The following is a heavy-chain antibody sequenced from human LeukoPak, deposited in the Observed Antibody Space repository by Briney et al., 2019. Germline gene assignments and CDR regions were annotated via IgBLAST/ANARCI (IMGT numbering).Heavy chain of an antibody. CDR3: AKDHANSGWYSY. Sequence: TGGSLRLSCAASGFTFGNYAMIWVRQAPGKGLEWVSAIGGSGGSTYYADSVKGRFTISRDNSKNTLYLQMNSLRAEDTAVYYCAKDHANSGWYSYWGQGTLVTVSS. V-gene: IGHV3-23*01. CDR2: IGGSGGST. CDR1: GFTFGNYA. J-gene: IGHJ4*02. D-gene: IGHD6-19*01.